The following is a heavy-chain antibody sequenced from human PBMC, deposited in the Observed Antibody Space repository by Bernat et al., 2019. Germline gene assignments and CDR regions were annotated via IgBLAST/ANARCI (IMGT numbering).Heavy chain of an antibody. D-gene: IGHD2-2*02. Sequence: QVQLVESGGGVVQPGRSLRLSCAASGFTFSSYGMHWVRQAPGKGLEWVAVISYDGSNKYYADSVKGRFTISRDNSKNTLYLQMKSLRAEDTAVYYCAKAQYQLLYDYYYYGMDVWGQGNTVTVSS. V-gene: IGHV3-30*18. CDR3: AKAQYQLLYDYYYYGMDV. CDR2: ISYDGSNK. J-gene: IGHJ6*02. CDR1: GFTFSSYG.